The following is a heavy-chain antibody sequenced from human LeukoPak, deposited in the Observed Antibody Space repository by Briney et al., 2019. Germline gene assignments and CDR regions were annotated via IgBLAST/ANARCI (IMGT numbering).Heavy chain of an antibody. D-gene: IGHD2-15*01. CDR3: ARGPLRGYCSGGSCYSGLFDY. J-gene: IGHJ4*02. CDR1: GGSFSDYY. V-gene: IGHV4-34*01. CDR2: INHSGST. Sequence: SETLSLTCAVYGGSFSDYYWSWIRQPPGKGLEWIGEINHSGSTNYNPSLKSRVTISVDTSKNQFSLKLSSVTAADTAVYYCARGPLRGYCSGGSCYSGLFDYWGQGTLVTVSS.